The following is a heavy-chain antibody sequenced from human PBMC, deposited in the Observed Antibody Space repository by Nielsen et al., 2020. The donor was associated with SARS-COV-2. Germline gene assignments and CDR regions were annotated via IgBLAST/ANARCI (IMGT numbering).Heavy chain of an antibody. D-gene: IGHD3-10*01. V-gene: IGHV3-43*01. CDR2: ISWDGGST. CDR1: GFTFSNAW. Sequence: GESLKISCAASGFTFSNAWMSWVRQAPGKGLEWVSLISWDGGSTYYADSVKGRFTISRDNSKNSLYLQMNSLRTEDTALYYCAKGSYYGSGSYYPADYWGQGTLVTVSS. J-gene: IGHJ4*02. CDR3: AKGSYYGSGSYYPADY.